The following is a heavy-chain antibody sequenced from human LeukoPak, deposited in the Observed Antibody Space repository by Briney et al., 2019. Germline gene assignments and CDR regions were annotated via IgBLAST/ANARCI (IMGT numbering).Heavy chain of an antibody. CDR3: ARAGYSSGWYNWFDP. J-gene: IGHJ5*02. CDR2: INHSGST. Sequence: KTSETLSLTRAVYGGSFRGYYWSWIRQPPGKELEWIGEINHSGSTNYNPSLKSRVTISVDTSKNQFSLKLSSVTAADTAVYYCARAGYSSGWYNWFDPWGQGTLVTVSS. D-gene: IGHD6-19*01. V-gene: IGHV4-34*01. CDR1: GGSFRGYY.